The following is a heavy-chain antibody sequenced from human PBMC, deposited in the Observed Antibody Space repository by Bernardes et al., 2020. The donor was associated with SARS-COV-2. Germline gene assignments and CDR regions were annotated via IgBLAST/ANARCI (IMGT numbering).Heavy chain of an antibody. V-gene: IGHV4-59*02. J-gene: IGHJ3*02. CDR1: DGSVSSYY. D-gene: IGHD3-22*01. CDR2: ILHSGSI. Sequence: ETLSLTCTVSDGSVSSYYWSWIRQPPGKGLEWIGYILHSGSINYNPSLKSRLTISVDTSKNQFSLKLSSATAADTAVYYCAREGYYDSSGYYHHDAFDIWGQGTMVTVSS. CDR3: AREGYYDSSGYYHHDAFDI.